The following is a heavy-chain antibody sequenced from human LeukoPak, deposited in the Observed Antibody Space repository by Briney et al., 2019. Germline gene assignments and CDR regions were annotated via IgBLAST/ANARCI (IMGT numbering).Heavy chain of an antibody. CDR1: GGSISSGSYY. Sequence: SETLSLTCTVSGGSISSGSYYWSWIRQPAGEGLEWIGRIYTSGSTNYNPSLKSRVTISVDTSKNQFSLKLSSVTAADTAVYYCARDLIAVAGTFWFDPWGQGTLVTVSS. CDR3: ARDLIAVAGTFWFDP. CDR2: IYTSGST. V-gene: IGHV4-61*02. D-gene: IGHD6-19*01. J-gene: IGHJ5*02.